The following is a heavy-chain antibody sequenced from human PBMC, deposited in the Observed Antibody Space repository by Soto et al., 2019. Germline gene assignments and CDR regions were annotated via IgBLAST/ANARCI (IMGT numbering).Heavy chain of an antibody. D-gene: IGHD3-3*01. V-gene: IGHV3-73*01. CDR2: IRRKGDNYAT. CDR3: TRLVEWDQGNEY. J-gene: IGHJ4*02. Sequence: EVQLVESGGGVVQPGGSLKLSCAASGFIFSDSPIHWVRQASGKGLEWVGRIRRKGDNYATADAASVRGRFTISRDDSKNTAYLQMNSLKTDDTAVYYCTRLVEWDQGNEYWGQGTLVTVSS. CDR1: GFIFSDSP.